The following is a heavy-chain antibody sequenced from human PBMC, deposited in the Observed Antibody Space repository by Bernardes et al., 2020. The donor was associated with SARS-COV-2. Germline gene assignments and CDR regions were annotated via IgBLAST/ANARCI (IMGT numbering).Heavy chain of an antibody. CDR2: IYYSGST. CDR1: GGSISNGGYY. V-gene: IGHV4-31*03. J-gene: IGHJ4*02. CDR3: ARRGAFGQGGFDY. D-gene: IGHD3-3*01. Sequence: TLSLTCTVSGGSISNGGYYWSWIRQHPGKGLEWIGYIYYSGSTYYNPSLKSRVTISEDTSKNQFSLKLTSVTAADTAVYYCARRGAFGQGGFDYWGQGTLVTVSS.